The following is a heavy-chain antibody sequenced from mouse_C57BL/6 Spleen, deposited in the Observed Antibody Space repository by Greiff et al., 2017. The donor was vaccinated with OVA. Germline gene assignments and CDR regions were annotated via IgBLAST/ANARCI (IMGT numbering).Heavy chain of an antibody. J-gene: IGHJ1*03. CDR3: ARSYGSSTWYFYV. CDR1: GYTFTSYW. V-gene: IGHV1-52*01. D-gene: IGHD1-1*01. Sequence: VQLQQSGAELVRPGSSVKLSCKASGYTFTSYWMDWVKQRPIQGLEWIGNIDPYDSETHYNQKFKDKATLTVDKSSSTAYMQLSSLTSEDSAVYYCARSYGSSTWYFYVWGTGTTVTVSS. CDR2: IDPYDSET.